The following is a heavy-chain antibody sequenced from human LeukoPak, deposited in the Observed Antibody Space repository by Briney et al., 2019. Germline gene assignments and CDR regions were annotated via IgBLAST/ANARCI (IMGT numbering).Heavy chain of an antibody. CDR3: AKVSGRWLRSLVDY. J-gene: IGHJ4*02. Sequence: PGGSLRLSCAASGFTFDDYAMHWVRQAPGKGLEWVSGISWNSGSIGYADSVKGRFTISRDNAKNSLYLQMNSLRAEDTALYYCAKVSGRWLRSLVDYRGQGTLVTVSS. V-gene: IGHV3-9*01. D-gene: IGHD5-24*01. CDR1: GFTFDDYA. CDR2: ISWNSGSI.